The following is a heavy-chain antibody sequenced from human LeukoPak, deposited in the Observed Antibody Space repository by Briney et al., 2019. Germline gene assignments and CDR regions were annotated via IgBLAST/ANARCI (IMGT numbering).Heavy chain of an antibody. D-gene: IGHD4-23*01. J-gene: IGHJ5*02. CDR3: ATDSTGYGGNNWFDP. V-gene: IGHV1-24*01. Sequence: ASVKVSCKVSGYTLTELSMHWVRQAPGKGLEWMGGFDPEDGETIYAQKFQGRVTMTEDTSTDTAHMELSSLRSEDTAVYYCATDSTGYGGNNWFDPWGQGTLVTVSS. CDR1: GYTLTELS. CDR2: FDPEDGET.